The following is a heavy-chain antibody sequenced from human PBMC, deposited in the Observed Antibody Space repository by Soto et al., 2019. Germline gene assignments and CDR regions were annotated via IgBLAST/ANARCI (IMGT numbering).Heavy chain of an antibody. CDR2: TDDSGST. CDR3: ARGVLEWLLRDSYYYYMDV. Sequence: QVQLQESGPGLAKPSETLSLTCTVSGDSISSSYWNWIRQAPGKGLEWIGYTDDSGSTNYNPSLKSRVNLSVDMSKNQFSLKLSSVTAADTAVYYCARGVLEWLLRDSYYYYMDVWGKGTTVTVSS. D-gene: IGHD3-3*01. CDR1: GDSISSSY. V-gene: IGHV4-59*01. J-gene: IGHJ6*03.